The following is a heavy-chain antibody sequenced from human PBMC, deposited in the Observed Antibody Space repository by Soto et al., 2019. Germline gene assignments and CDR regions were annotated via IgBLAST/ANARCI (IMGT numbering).Heavy chain of an antibody. J-gene: IGHJ1*01. CDR2: IYETGRT. Sequence: QLRLQESGPGLVKPSETLSLTCSVSGGSINRSPYYWDWIRQSPGKGLEWIGSIYETGRTNHNPLLKSRVTMTVDTSRNQFSLKLSSVIAADTAVYYCARHGGFCTTTRCLEYFQYWGQGALVTVTS. CDR3: ARHGGFCTTTRCLEYFQY. V-gene: IGHV4-39*01. D-gene: IGHD2-2*01. CDR1: GGSINRSPYY.